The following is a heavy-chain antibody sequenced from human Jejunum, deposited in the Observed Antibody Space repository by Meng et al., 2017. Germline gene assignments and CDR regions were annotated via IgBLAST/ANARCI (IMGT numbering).Heavy chain of an antibody. D-gene: IGHD3-9*01. CDR3: AKDWSDTAFDY. J-gene: IGHJ4*02. Sequence: QTTCKESGPAAVKPTQTLTLTCTCSWLSLTVSGVGVGWIRQPPGKALEWLALIYWDDDKRYSPSLKSRLSITKDTSKNQVVLTMTNVDPVDTATYYCAKDWSDTAFDYWGQGTLVTVSS. V-gene: IGHV2-5*02. CDR2: IYWDDDK. CDR1: WLSLTVSGVG.